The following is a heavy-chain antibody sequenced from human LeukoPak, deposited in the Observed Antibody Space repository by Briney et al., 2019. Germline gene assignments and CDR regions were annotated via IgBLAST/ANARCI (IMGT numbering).Heavy chain of an antibody. CDR1: GYSFTGYY. J-gene: IGHJ6*03. CDR2: INPNSGDT. V-gene: IGHV1-2*02. CDR3: ARGGLRVMVYRLYYMDV. D-gene: IGHD2-8*01. Sequence: ASVKVSCKASGYSFTGYYMHWVRQAPGQGLEWMGWINPNSGDTKYAQKFQGRVTMTRDTSISTAYMELTRLRSDDAAVYYCARGGLRVMVYRLYYMDVWGKGTTVTVSS.